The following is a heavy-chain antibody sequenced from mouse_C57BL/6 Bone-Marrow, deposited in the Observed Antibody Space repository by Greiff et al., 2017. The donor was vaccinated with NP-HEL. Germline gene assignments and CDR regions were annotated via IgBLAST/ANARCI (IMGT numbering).Heavy chain of an antibody. V-gene: IGHV1-69*01. CDR1: GYTFTSYW. J-gene: IGHJ1*03. Sequence: QVQLQQPGAELVMPGASVKLSCKASGYTFTSYWMHWVKQRPGQGLEWIGEIDPSASYTNYIQKFKGKSTLTVDKSSSTAYMQLSSLTSEDSAVYYCARSDDYDLYWYFDVWGTGTTVTVSS. CDR3: ARSDDYDLYWYFDV. CDR2: IDPSASYT. D-gene: IGHD2-4*01.